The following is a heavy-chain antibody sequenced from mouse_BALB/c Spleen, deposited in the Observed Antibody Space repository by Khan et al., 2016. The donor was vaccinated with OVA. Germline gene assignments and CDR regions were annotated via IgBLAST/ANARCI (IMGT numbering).Heavy chain of an antibody. V-gene: IGHV1-69*02. D-gene: IGHD2-13*01. J-gene: IGHJ4*01. Sequence: VQLQESGAELVRPGASVKLSCKASGYTFTNYWINWVKQRPGQGLEWIGNIYPSDNYTNYNQKFKDKATLTVDKSSSTAYIQLSSPTSEDSAVXYCTREVTTVDAMDYWGQGTSVTVSS. CDR1: GYTFTNYW. CDR2: IYPSDNYT. CDR3: TREVTTVDAMDY.